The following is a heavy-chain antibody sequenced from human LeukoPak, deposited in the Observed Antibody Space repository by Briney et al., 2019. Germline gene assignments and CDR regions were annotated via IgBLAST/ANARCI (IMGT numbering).Heavy chain of an antibody. V-gene: IGHV5-51*01. CDR3: ARHSCIVGAHIDY. Sequence: PGESLKISCNGSADSFTSDCNGGGRHMPPKRLEWRGIIYPVDSDTRYSASFQSHVTISSDKSISTPYLQWSSLQTSDRPMYHCARHSCIVGAHIDYWGQGPLVTVSS. CDR1: ADSFTSDC. CDR2: IYPVDSDT. J-gene: IGHJ4*02. D-gene: IGHD1-26*01.